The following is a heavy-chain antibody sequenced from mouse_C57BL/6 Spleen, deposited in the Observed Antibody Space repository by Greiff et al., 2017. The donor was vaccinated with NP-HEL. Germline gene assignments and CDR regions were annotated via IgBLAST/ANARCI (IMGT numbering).Heavy chain of an antibody. Sequence: EVQRVESGGGLVKPGGSLKLSCAASGFTFSSYAMSWVRQTPEKRLEWVATISDGGSYTYYPDNVKGRFTISRDNAKNNLYLQMSHLKSEDTAMYYCARDDYGDYAMDYWGQGTSVTVSS. CDR3: ARDDYGDYAMDY. D-gene: IGHD2-4*01. J-gene: IGHJ4*01. CDR2: ISDGGSYT. V-gene: IGHV5-4*01. CDR1: GFTFSSYA.